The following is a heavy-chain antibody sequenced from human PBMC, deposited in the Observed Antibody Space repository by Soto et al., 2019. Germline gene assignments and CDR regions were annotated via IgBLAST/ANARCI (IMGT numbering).Heavy chain of an antibody. J-gene: IGHJ4*02. CDR1: GFTLRNYA. CDR3: AKAKNDYNWDNRPPLDY. V-gene: IGHV3-23*01. D-gene: IGHD1-20*01. Sequence: GGSLRLSCEASGFTLRNYAMTWIRQAPGKGLEWVSLISANDVGTYYAESVKTRFTISTDQSRNTVYLQMDSLRADDTAIYYCAKAKNDYNWDNRPPLDYWGQGTLVTVSS. CDR2: ISANDVGT.